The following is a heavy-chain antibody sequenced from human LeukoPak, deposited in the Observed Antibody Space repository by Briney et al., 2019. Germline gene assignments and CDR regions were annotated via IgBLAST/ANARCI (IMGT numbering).Heavy chain of an antibody. CDR3: AKQGDSGYAPG. CDR2: ISSTSSYI. D-gene: IGHD5-12*01. Sequence: GGSLRLSCAASGFTFSSYSMNWVRQAPGKGLEWVSSISSTSSYIFYADSLKGRFTISRDNAKNSLFLQMNSLRAEDTAVYYCAKQGDSGYAPGWGQGTLVTVSS. V-gene: IGHV3-21*01. CDR1: GFTFSSYS. J-gene: IGHJ4*02.